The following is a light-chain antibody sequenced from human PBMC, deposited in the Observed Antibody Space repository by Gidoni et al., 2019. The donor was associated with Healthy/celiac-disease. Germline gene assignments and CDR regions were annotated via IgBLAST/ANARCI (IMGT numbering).Light chain of an antibody. V-gene: IGLV4-69*01. Sequence: LVLTQSPSASASLGASVNLTCTLSSGHSSYAIAWHQQQPEKGPRYLMKLNSDGSHSKGDGIPDRCSGSSSGAERYLTISSLQSEDEADYYCQTWGTGIHVVFGGGTKLTVL. CDR2: LNSDGSH. J-gene: IGLJ2*01. CDR3: QTWGTGIHVV. CDR1: SGHSSYA.